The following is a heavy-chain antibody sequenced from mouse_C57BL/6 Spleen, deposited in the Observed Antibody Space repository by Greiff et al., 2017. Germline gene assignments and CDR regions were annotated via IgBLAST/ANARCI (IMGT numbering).Heavy chain of an antibody. Sequence: QVQLQPPGAELVKPGASVKLSCKASGYTFTSYWMHWVKQRPGQGLEWIGMIHPNSGSTNYNEKFKSKATLTVDKSSSTAYMQLSSLTSEDSAVYYCARSYDGVFAYWGQGTLVTVSA. D-gene: IGHD2-3*01. J-gene: IGHJ3*01. V-gene: IGHV1-64*01. CDR3: ARSYDGVFAY. CDR2: IHPNSGST. CDR1: GYTFTSYW.